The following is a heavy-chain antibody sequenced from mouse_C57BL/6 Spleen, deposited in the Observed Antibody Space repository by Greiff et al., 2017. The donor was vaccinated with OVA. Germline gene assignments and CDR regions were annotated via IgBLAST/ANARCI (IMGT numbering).Heavy chain of an antibody. CDR1: GYTFTSYW. V-gene: IGHV1-64*01. D-gene: IGHD2-2*01. Sequence: QVQLKQPGAELVKPGASVKLSCKASGYTFTSYWMHWVKQRPGQGLEWIGMIHPNSGSTNYNEKFKSKATLTVDKSSSTAYMQLSSLTSEDSAVYYCAREDGYDGGYYAMDYWGQGTSVTVSS. J-gene: IGHJ4*01. CDR2: IHPNSGST. CDR3: AREDGYDGGYYAMDY.